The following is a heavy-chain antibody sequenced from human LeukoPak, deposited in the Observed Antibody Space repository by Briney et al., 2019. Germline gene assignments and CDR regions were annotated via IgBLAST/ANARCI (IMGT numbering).Heavy chain of an antibody. V-gene: IGHV4-59*08. D-gene: IGHD3-9*01. J-gene: IGHJ5*02. CDR3: ARWSHDILTGYTWFDP. CDR2: IYYSGST. CDR1: GGSISSYY. Sequence: PSETLSLTCTVSGGSISSYYWSWIRQPAGKGLEWIGYIYYSGSTNYNPSLKSRVTISVDTSKNQFSLKLSSVTAADTAVYYCARWSHDILTGYTWFDPWGQGTLVTVSS.